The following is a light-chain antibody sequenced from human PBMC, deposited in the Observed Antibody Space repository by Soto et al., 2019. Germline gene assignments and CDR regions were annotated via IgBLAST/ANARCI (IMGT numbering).Light chain of an antibody. CDR1: SSDVGGYNY. CDR3: SSYTASSTYV. J-gene: IGLJ1*01. V-gene: IGLV2-14*03. Sequence: QSALTQPASVSVSPGQSITISCTGTSSDVGGYNYVSWYQHHPGRAPKLMIFDVSNRPSGVSNRFSGSKSGNTASLTISGLQAEDGADYYCSSYTASSTYVFGTGTKVTVL. CDR2: DVS.